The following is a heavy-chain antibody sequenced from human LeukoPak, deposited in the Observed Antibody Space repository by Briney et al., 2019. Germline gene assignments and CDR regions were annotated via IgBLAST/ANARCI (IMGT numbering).Heavy chain of an antibody. Sequence: SETLSLTCAVYGGSFSGYYWSWIRQPPGKGLEWIGEINHSGSTNYNPSLKSRVTISVDTSKNQFSLKLSSVTAADTAVYYCARHSAHYYGSGSYYNYWGQGTLVTVSP. D-gene: IGHD3-10*01. J-gene: IGHJ4*02. CDR3: ARHSAHYYGSGSYYNY. CDR1: GGSFSGYY. CDR2: INHSGST. V-gene: IGHV4-34*01.